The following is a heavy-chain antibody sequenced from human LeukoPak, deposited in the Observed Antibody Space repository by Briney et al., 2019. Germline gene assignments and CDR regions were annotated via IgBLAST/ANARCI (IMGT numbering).Heavy chain of an antibody. CDR3: AKDPLLYDFWSGYGMDV. CDR2: ISGSGGST. V-gene: IGHV3-23*01. CDR1: GFTFSSYA. Sequence: GGSLRLSCAASGFTFSSYAMSWVRQAPGKGLEWVSAISGSGGSTYYADSVKGRFTISRDNSKNTLYLQMNSLRAEDTAVYYCAKDPLLYDFWSGYGMDVWGQGTTVTVSS. D-gene: IGHD3-3*01. J-gene: IGHJ6*02.